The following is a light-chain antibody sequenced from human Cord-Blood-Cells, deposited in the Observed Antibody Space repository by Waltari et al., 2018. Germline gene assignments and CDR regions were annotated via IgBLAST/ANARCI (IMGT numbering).Light chain of an antibody. Sequence: SSELTQDPAVSVALGQTVRITCQGDSLRSYYASWYQQKPGQAPVLVIYGKNNRPSGIPDRVSGSGSGNTASLTITGAQAEDEADYYCNSRDSSGNHHVVFGGGTKLTVL. J-gene: IGLJ2*01. CDR1: SLRSYY. V-gene: IGLV3-19*01. CDR3: NSRDSSGNHHVV. CDR2: GKN.